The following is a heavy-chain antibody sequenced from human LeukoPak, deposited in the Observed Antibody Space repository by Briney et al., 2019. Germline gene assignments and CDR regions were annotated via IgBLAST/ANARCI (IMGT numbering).Heavy chain of an antibody. Sequence: SQTLSLTCAISGYSVSSNSVTRNWIRQSPSRSLEWLGRTYYRSTWYNDYAVSVRGRITVNPDTSKNQFSLHLNSVTPEDTAVYYCARRLTQYDCFDPWGQGILVTVSS. CDR2: TYYRSTWYN. D-gene: IGHD2-2*01. CDR3: ARRLTQYDCFDP. V-gene: IGHV6-1*01. CDR1: GYSVSSNSVT. J-gene: IGHJ5*02.